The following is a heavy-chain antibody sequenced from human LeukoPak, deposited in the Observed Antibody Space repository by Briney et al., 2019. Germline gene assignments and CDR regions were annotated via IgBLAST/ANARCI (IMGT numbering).Heavy chain of an antibody. CDR2: IIPIFGTA. V-gene: IGHV1-69*13. J-gene: IGHJ4*02. CDR3: ARDLWQQLSQREFDY. CDR1: GGTFSSYA. Sequence: SVKVSCKASGGTFSSYAISWVRQAPGQGLEWMGGIIPIFGTANYAQKFQGRVTITADESTSTAYMELSSLRSEDTAVYYCARDLWQQLSQREFDYWGQGTLVTVSS. D-gene: IGHD6-13*01.